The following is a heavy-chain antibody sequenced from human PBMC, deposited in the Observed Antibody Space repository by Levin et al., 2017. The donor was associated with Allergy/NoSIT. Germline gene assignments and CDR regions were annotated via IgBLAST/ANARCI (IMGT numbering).Heavy chain of an antibody. D-gene: IGHD6-13*01. Sequence: GESLKISCAASGFTFSSYWMSWVRQAPGKGLEWVANIKQDGSEKYYVDSVKGRFTISRDNAKNSLYLQMNSLRAEDTAVYYCARDLGNVGDSSSWWPAYYYYYGMDVWGQGTTVTVSS. J-gene: IGHJ6*02. CDR3: ARDLGNVGDSSSWWPAYYYYYGMDV. CDR1: GFTFSSYW. CDR2: IKQDGSEK. V-gene: IGHV3-7*01.